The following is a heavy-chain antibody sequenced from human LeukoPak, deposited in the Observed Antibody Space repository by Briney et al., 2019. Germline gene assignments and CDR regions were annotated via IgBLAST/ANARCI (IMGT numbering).Heavy chain of an antibody. CDR3: ARDATYYYDTSGYAGH. Sequence: ASVKVSCKASGYTFTTYFIHWVRQAPGQGLEWMGWINPNSGGTDYAQKFQGRVTMTRDTSISTAYMELSRLRSDDTAVYYCARDATYYYDTSGYAGHWGQGTLVTVSS. V-gene: IGHV1-2*02. CDR1: GYTFTTYF. J-gene: IGHJ4*02. D-gene: IGHD3-22*01. CDR2: INPNSGGT.